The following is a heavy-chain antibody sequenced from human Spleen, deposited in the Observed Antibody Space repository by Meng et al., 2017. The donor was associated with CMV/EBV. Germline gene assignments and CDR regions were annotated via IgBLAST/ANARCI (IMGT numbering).Heavy chain of an antibody. V-gene: IGHV4-30-4*08. D-gene: IGHD3-22*01. CDR3: ARDPYDHDSGDSGY. J-gene: IGHJ4*02. Sequence: DDYYWSWIRQPPGERLEWIRYIYYSGRTYDSGSTYYSPSLKSRVTISIETSKNQFSLNLRSATAADTAVYYGARDPYDHDSGDSGYWGQGTLVTVSS. CDR2: IYYSGRTYDSGST. CDR1: DDYY.